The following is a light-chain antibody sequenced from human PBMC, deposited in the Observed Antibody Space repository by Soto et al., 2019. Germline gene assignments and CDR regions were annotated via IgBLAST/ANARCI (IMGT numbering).Light chain of an antibody. CDR1: QTIYSTF. V-gene: IGKV3-20*01. Sequence: EIVLTQSPGTLSLSPGERATLSCRASQTIYSTFLAWYQQKPGQAPRLLIYGASSRATGTPDRFRGSGSGTDFTLTISRLEPEDSAVYYCQHETFGQGTKLEIK. J-gene: IGKJ2*01. CDR3: QHET. CDR2: GAS.